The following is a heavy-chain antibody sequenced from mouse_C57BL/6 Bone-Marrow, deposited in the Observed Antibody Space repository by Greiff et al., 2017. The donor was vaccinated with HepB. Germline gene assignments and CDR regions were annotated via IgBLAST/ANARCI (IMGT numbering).Heavy chain of an antibody. Sequence: VQLQQSGAELVRPGTSVKVSCKASGYAFTNYLIEWVKQRPGQGLEWIGVINPGSGGTNYNEKFKGKATLTADKSSSTAYMQLSSLTSEDSAVYFCAREELLQGAWFAYWGQGTLVTVSA. CDR3: AREELLQGAWFAY. V-gene: IGHV1-54*01. D-gene: IGHD2-12*01. CDR1: GYAFTNYL. J-gene: IGHJ3*01. CDR2: INPGSGGT.